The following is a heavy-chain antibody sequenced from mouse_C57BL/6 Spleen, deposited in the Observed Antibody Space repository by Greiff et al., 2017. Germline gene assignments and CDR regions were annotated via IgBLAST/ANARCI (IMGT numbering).Heavy chain of an antibody. D-gene: IGHD1-1*01. V-gene: IGHV1-18*01. CDR3: ARRRDYYGSRYFDV. Sequence: VQLKASGPELVKPGASVKIPCKASGYTFTDYNMDWVKQSHGKSLEWIGDINPNNGGTIYNQKFKGKATLTVDKSSSTAYMELHSLTSEDTAGYYCARRRDYYGSRYFDVWGTGTTVTVSS. CDR2: INPNNGGT. CDR1: GYTFTDYN. J-gene: IGHJ1*03.